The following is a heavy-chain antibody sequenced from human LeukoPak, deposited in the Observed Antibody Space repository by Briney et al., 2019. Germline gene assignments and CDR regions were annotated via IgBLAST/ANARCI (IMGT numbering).Heavy chain of an antibody. CDR3: ARVGYSNSWSHPDFDY. J-gene: IGHJ4*02. CDR1: GYTFTGYY. D-gene: IGHD6-13*01. V-gene: IGHV1-2*02. CDR2: ITPYSGGT. Sequence: GASVKVSCKASGYTFTGYYMRWVRQAPGQGLEWMGCITPYSGGTNYAQKFQSRVTMTRVKSISTAYMELSRLRYDDTAVQYCARVGYSNSWSHPDFDYWGQGTLVTVSS.